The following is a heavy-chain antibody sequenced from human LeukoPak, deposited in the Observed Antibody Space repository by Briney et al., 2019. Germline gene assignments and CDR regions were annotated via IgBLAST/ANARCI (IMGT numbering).Heavy chain of an antibody. CDR3: ARDRVDSSGYYYYYGIDV. J-gene: IGHJ6*02. Sequence: SETLSLTCTVSGGSISSGGYYWSWLRPHPGKGLEWIGYIYYSGSTYYNPSLKSRLTMSADTSKNQFSLNLRSVTAADTAIYYCARDRVDSSGYYYYYGIDVWGQGTAVTVSS. V-gene: IGHV4-31*03. CDR2: IYYSGST. D-gene: IGHD3-22*01. CDR1: GGSISSGGYY.